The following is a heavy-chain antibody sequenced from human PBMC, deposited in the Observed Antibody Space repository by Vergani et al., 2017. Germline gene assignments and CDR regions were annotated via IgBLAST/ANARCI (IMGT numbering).Heavy chain of an antibody. J-gene: IGHJ4*02. CDR1: GFTFRSYA. D-gene: IGHD3-3*01. Sequence: EVKLLESGGGLVQPGGSLRLSCAASGFTFRSYAMSWVGQAPGKGLEWGSAISGSGGSTYYADSVKGRFTISRDNSKNTLYLQMNSLRAEDTAVYYCAKGRSYYDFLSGYYYFDYWGQGSLVTVSS. V-gene: IGHV3-23*01. CDR2: ISGSGGST. CDR3: AKGRSYYDFLSGYYYFDY.